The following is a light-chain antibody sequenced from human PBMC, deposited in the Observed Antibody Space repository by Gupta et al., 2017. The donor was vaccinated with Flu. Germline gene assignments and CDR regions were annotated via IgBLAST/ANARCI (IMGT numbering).Light chain of an antibody. CDR3: QQYET. CDR2: VAS. Sequence: EIVLKQSTGTLSLSPGERATLSCRASQSVSSSYLAWYQQKPGQAPRLLIYVASSMATGIPDRFSGSGSGTDFTLTISRLEPEYFAVYYCQQYETFGQGTKVEIK. J-gene: IGKJ1*01. V-gene: IGKV3-20*01. CDR1: QSVSSSY.